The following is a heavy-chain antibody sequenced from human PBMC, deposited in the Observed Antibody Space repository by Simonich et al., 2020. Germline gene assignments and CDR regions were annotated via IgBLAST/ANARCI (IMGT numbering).Heavy chain of an antibody. CDR1: GDTFTSYG. CDR2: IRPENCNT. V-gene: IGHV1-18*01. J-gene: IGHJ3*02. D-gene: IGHD1-1*01. Sequence: QVQLVQSGAEVKKPGASVKVSCKASGDTFTSYGISWVRQAPGQGLEWMGWIRPENCNTNYAQKLQGRVTMTTDTSTSTAYMELRSLRSDDTAVYYCARSTTGTTAFDIWGQGTMVTVSS. CDR3: ARSTTGTTAFDI.